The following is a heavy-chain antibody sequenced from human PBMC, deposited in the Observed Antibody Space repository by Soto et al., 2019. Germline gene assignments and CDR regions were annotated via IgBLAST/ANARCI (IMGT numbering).Heavy chain of an antibody. CDR2: IVPIFAKP. CDR1: GDTFSSYS. CDR3: ARGPGIWSSFNI. Sequence: QVQLIQSGAELKRPGSSVKVSCKASGDTFSSYSITWLRQAPGQRLEWMGGIVPIFAKPTYAQKFQGRVAITADDSTITAYVELTSLTSEDTAVYYCARGPGIWSSFNIWGQGTPLSVSS. D-gene: IGHD3-3*01. V-gene: IGHV1-69*01. J-gene: IGHJ3*02.